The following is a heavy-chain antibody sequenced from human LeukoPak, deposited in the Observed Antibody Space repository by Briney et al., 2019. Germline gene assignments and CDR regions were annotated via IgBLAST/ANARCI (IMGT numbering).Heavy chain of an antibody. CDR1: GFTFSDSA. D-gene: IGHD3-10*01. CDR3: AKLPPGRMVRGVMYV. Sequence: GGSLRLSCAASGFTFSDSAVHWARQAPGKGLEWVGRIRSKANNYATAYAASVRGRFTISRDDLKNTAYPQMNSLKTEDTAVYYCAKLPPGRMVRGVMYVWGQGTTVTVSS. J-gene: IGHJ6*02. V-gene: IGHV3-73*01. CDR2: IRSKANNYAT.